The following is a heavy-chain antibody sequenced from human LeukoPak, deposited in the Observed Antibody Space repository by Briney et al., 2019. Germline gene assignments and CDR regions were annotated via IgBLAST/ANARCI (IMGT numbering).Heavy chain of an antibody. CDR2: ITSSSSY. J-gene: IGHJ4*02. CDR1: GFTFSSYN. V-gene: IGHV3-21*01. Sequence: PGGSLRLSCEGSGFTFSSYNMNWVRQAPGKGLEWVSSITSSSSYYADSVKGRFTISRDNAKNSLYLQMNSLRAEDTAVYYCARDSTEAYGDYALDYWGQGTLVTVSS. D-gene: IGHD4-17*01. CDR3: ARDSTEAYGDYALDY.